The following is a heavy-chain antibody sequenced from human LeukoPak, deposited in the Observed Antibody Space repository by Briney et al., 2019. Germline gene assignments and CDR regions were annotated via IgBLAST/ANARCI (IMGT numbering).Heavy chain of an antibody. V-gene: IGHV3-7*01. CDR3: AKDPGYSSGWYHFAYYYMDV. Sequence: GGSLRLSCAASGFTFSSYWMSWVRQAPGKGLEWVANIKQDGSEKYYVDSVKGRFAISRDNAKNSLYLQMNSLRAEDTAVYYCAKDPGYSSGWYHFAYYYMDVWGKGTTVTVSS. CDR2: IKQDGSEK. CDR1: GFTFSSYW. J-gene: IGHJ6*03. D-gene: IGHD6-19*01.